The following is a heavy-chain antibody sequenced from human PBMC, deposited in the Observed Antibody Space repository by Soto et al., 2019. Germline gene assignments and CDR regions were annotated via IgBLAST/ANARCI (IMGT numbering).Heavy chain of an antibody. CDR1: GFTFSSYA. D-gene: IGHD4-17*01. CDR3: ARDLGIMTAVTRGKRDNYGMDV. CDR2: ISYDGSNK. J-gene: IGHJ6*02. V-gene: IGHV3-30-3*01. Sequence: GGSLRLSCAASGFTFSSYAMHWVRQAPGKGLDWVAVISYDGSNKYYADSVKGRFTISRDNSKNTLYLQMNSLRAEDTAVYYCARDLGIMTAVTRGKRDNYGMDVWGQGTTVTVSS.